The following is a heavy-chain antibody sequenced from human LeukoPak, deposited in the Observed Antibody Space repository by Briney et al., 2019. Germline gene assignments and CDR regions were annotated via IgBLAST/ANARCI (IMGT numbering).Heavy chain of an antibody. Sequence: SETLSLTCTVSGDSISTYYWSWIRQPPGKGLEWIGYIYYSGSTNYNPSLKSRVTISVDTSKNQFSLNLSSVTAADTAVYYCATITMLRGVTIDYWGQGTLVTVSS. CDR3: ATITMLRGVTIDY. V-gene: IGHV4-59*08. CDR1: GDSISTYY. D-gene: IGHD3-10*01. CDR2: IYYSGST. J-gene: IGHJ4*02.